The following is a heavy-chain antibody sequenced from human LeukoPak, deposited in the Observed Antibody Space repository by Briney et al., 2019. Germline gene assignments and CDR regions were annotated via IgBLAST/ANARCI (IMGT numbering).Heavy chain of an antibody. Sequence: PSETLSLTCTVSGGSISSGSYYWSWIRQPAGKGLEWIERIYTSGSTNYNPSLKSRVTISVDTSKNQFSLKLSSVTAADTAVYYCASWGRLRAAGIYYGMDVWGQGTTVTVSS. D-gene: IGHD6-13*01. CDR2: IYTSGST. CDR3: ASWGRLRAAGIYYGMDV. V-gene: IGHV4-61*02. CDR1: GGSISSGSYY. J-gene: IGHJ6*02.